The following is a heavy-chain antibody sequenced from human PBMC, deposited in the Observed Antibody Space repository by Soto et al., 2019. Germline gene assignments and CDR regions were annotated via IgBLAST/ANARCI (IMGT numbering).Heavy chain of an antibody. CDR1: GFIFSDYG. CDR2: ISDDGSSI. Sequence: GGSLRLSCVASGFIFSDYGLHWVRQAPGKGLEWVAVISDDGSSIYYTESVKGRFTISRDNSKDTLYLQMASLRGDDTAVYYCAKVADYMISKWGQGTLVTVSS. CDR3: AKVADYMISK. D-gene: IGHD3-16*01. J-gene: IGHJ4*02. V-gene: IGHV3-30*18.